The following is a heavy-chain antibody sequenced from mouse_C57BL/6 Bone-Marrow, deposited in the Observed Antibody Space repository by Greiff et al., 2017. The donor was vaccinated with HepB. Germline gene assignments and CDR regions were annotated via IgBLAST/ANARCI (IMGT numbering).Heavy chain of an antibody. J-gene: IGHJ2*01. V-gene: IGHV1-72*01. D-gene: IGHD2-12*01. CDR2: IDPNSGGT. CDR1: GYTFTSYW. Sequence: QVQLQQPGAELVKPGASVKLSCKASGYTFTSYWMHWVKQRPGRGLEWIGRIDPNSGGTKYNEKFKSKATLTVDKPSSTAYMQLSSLTSEDSAVYDCERSRDSNDEGYCDYWGQGTTLTGSA. CDR3: ERSRDSNDEGYCDY.